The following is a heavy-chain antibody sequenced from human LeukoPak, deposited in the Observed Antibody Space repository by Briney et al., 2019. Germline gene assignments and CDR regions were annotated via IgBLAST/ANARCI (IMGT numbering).Heavy chain of an antibody. Sequence: GASVKVSCKASGYTFTSYGISWVRQAPGQGLEWMGWISAYNGNTNYAQKLQGRVTITTDESTSTAYMELSSLRSEDTAVYYCARDYGDYVWGSYRSWGQGTLVTVSS. J-gene: IGHJ4*02. D-gene: IGHD3-16*02. CDR2: ISAYNGNT. CDR1: GYTFTSYG. CDR3: ARDYGDYVWGSYRS. V-gene: IGHV1-18*01.